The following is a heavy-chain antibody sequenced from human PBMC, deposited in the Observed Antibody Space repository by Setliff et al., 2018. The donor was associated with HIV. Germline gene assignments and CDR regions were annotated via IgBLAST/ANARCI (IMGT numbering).Heavy chain of an antibody. D-gene: IGHD3-22*01. J-gene: IGHJ6*03. Sequence: ASVKVSCKASGYTFTSYGISWVRQAPGQGLEWMGWISAYNGNTNYAQKLQGRVTMTTDTSTSTAYMELRSLRSDDTAVYYCARISTYYYDSSGYSRADYYYYYMDVWG. CDR2: ISAYNGNT. V-gene: IGHV1-18*01. CDR3: ARISTYYYDSSGYSRADYYYYYMDV. CDR1: GYTFTSYG.